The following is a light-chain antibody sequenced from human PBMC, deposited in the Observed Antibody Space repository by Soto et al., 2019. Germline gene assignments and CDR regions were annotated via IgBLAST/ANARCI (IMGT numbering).Light chain of an antibody. J-gene: IGLJ3*02. V-gene: IGLV2-23*01. CDR2: EGS. Sequence: SALTQPASVSGSPGQSITISCTGTSSDVGSFNLVSWYQQYPGKAPKLMIYEGSKRPSGVSNRFSGSKSGNTASLTISGLQAEDEADYHCSSYAGRSTWVFGGGTKVTVL. CDR3: SSYAGRSTWV. CDR1: SSDVGSFNL.